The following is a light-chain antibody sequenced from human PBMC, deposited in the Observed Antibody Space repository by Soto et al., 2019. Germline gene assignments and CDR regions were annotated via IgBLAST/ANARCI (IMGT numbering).Light chain of an antibody. CDR2: AAS. J-gene: IGKJ1*01. V-gene: IGKV3-20*01. CDR1: QSVSSSY. Sequence: EIVLTQSPGTLSMSPGERATLSCRASQSVSSSYLAWYQQKPGQAPRLLIYAASSRATGIPDRFSGSGSGTDSTLTISRLEPEDFAVYYCQQYGSSPWTFGQGTKVEIK. CDR3: QQYGSSPWT.